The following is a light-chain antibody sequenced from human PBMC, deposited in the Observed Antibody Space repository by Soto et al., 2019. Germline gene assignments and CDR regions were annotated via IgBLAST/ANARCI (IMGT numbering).Light chain of an antibody. CDR3: QQYNDWPPT. CDR2: GAS. CDR1: QSVRSN. J-gene: IGKJ1*01. V-gene: IGKV3-15*01. Sequence: EVVMTQSPATLSASPWERATLSCRASQSVRSNLAWYQQKPGQAPRLLIYGASTRATGIPARFSGSGSGTEFTLSIGSLQSEDFAVYYCQQYNDWPPTFGQGTKVDI.